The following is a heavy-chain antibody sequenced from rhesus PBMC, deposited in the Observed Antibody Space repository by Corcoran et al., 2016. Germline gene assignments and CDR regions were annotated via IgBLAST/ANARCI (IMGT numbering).Heavy chain of an antibody. Sequence: QVQLVQSGTKVKQPGSSVKVSCTVSGSTFPDYYVHCVRQAPGQGLEWVGEINPKTGGTNYAQKFQGRVIVTRDTSTSTADMDLSSLRSEDTAVYYCTRDRYSGTWNFGYWGQGVLVIVSS. CDR3: TRDRYSGTWNFGY. D-gene: IGHD6-25*01. CDR1: GSTFPDYY. J-gene: IGHJ4*01. CDR2: INPKTGGT. V-gene: IGHV1-138*01.